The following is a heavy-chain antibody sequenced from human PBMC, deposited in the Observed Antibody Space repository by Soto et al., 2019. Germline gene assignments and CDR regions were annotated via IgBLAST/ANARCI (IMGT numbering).Heavy chain of an antibody. CDR1: GGSITTGGRY. V-gene: IGHV4-31*02. Sequence: QVRLQEWGPGLVKPSQTLSLKCSVSGGSITTGGRYWSWIRQLPGKGLEWIGDIYYSGNTYYNASLKGRVTISVEAAKHQFSLKLSSVTAADTAVYYCAQALVFTGGDVFDIWGQGRLVTVSS. D-gene: IGHD1-1*01. CDR3: AQALVFTGGDVFDI. CDR2: IYYSGNT. J-gene: IGHJ3*02.